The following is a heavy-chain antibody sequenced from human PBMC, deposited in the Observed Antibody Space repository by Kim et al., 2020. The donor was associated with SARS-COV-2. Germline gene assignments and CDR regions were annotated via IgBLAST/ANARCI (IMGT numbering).Heavy chain of an antibody. J-gene: IGHJ6*02. Sequence: SETLSLTCTVSGGSISSYYWSWIRQPPGKGLEWIGYIYYSGSTNYNPSLKSRVTISVDTSKNQFSLKLSSVTAADTAVYYCARASPDIVVVRAAGYYYYYVMDVWGQGTTVTVPS. CDR1: GGSISSYY. V-gene: IGHV4-59*01. D-gene: IGHD2-2*01. CDR3: ARASPDIVVVRAAGYYYYYVMDV. CDR2: IYYSGST.